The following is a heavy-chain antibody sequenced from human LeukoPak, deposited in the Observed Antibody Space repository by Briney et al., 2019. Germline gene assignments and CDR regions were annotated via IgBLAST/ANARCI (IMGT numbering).Heavy chain of an antibody. V-gene: IGHV3-64D*06. D-gene: IGHD2-21*02. Sequence: GGSLRLSCSASGFTFSSYAMHWVRQAPGKGLEYVSAISSNGGSTYYADSVKGRFTISRDNSKNTLYLEMSSLRAEDTAVYYCARFAYCGGHCWYYFDYWGQGSLVTVSS. CDR3: ARFAYCGGHCWYYFDY. J-gene: IGHJ4*02. CDR2: ISSNGGST. CDR1: GFTFSSYA.